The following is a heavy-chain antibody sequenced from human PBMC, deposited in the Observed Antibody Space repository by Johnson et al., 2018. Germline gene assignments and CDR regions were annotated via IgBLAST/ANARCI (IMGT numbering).Heavy chain of an antibody. V-gene: IGHV4-59*01. CDR1: GGSISGYY. J-gene: IGHJ6*03. CDR3: ARSPTDVLTGYYYMDV. D-gene: IGHD3-9*01. Sequence: QVQLQESGPGLVKXSETLSLTCSVSGGSISGYYWSWVRQPPGKGLEWIGYSGSTDYNPSLKSRITISVDRSKSQFSLKLRSVTAADTAVYYCARSPTDVLTGYYYMDVCGKGTTFIVSS. CDR2: SGST.